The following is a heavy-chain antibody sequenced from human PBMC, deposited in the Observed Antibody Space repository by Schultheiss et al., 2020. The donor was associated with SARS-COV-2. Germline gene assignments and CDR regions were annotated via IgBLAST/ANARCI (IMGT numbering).Heavy chain of an antibody. CDR1: GGTFSSYA. Sequence: SVKVSCKASGGTFSSYAISWVRQAPGQGLEWMGGIIPIFGTANYAQKFQGRVTITADESTSTAYMELSSLRSEDTAVYYCATDGDYCSGGSCRDYWGQGTLVTVSS. V-gene: IGHV1-69*13. D-gene: IGHD2-15*01. CDR3: ATDGDYCSGGSCRDY. J-gene: IGHJ4*02. CDR2: IIPIFGTA.